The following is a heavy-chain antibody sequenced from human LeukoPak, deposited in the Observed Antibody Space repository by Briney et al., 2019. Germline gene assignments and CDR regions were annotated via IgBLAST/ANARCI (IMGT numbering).Heavy chain of an antibody. V-gene: IGHV3-49*04. Sequence: PGRSLRLSCTASGFTFGDYAMSWVRQAPGKGLEWVGFIRSKAYGGTTEYAASVKGRFTISRDDSKSIAYLQMNSLKTEDTAVYYCTRGSSSSWYPAAFGYWGQGTLVTVSS. D-gene: IGHD6-13*01. J-gene: IGHJ4*02. CDR3: TRGSSSSWYPAAFGY. CDR2: IRSKAYGGTT. CDR1: GFTFGDYA.